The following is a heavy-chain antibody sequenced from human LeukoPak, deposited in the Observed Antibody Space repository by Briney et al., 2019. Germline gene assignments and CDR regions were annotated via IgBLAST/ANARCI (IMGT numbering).Heavy chain of an antibody. J-gene: IGHJ4*02. D-gene: IGHD3-22*01. V-gene: IGHV3-23*01. CDR3: AIMHGYYDGSGYWVQ. Sequence: GSLRLSCAASGFTFGSYAMSWVRQAPGKGLEWVSFISSSGDRTSNADSVEGRFTISRDNPRSTLYLQMNSLRDEDTAVYYCAIMHGYYDGSGYWVQWGQGTLVTVSS. CDR2: ISSSGDRT. CDR1: GFTFGSYA.